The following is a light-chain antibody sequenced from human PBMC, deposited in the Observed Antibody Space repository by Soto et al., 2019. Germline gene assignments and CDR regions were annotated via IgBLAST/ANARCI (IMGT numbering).Light chain of an antibody. CDR1: ESLVYTDGDTY. J-gene: IGKJ5*01. CDR2: KVS. Sequence: DVVLTQSPLSLPVTLGQPASISCRSSESLVYTDGDTYLTWFHQRPGQPPRRLIYKVSTREPGVPDRFSGSGSGADFTLKISRVEAEDVGVYYCMQASHWPPGFGQGTRLEIK. CDR3: MQASHWPPG. V-gene: IGKV2-30*01.